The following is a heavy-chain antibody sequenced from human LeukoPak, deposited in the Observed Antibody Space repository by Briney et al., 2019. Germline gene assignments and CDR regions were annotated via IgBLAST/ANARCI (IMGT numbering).Heavy chain of an antibody. Sequence: ASVKVSCKASGYTFTSYGISWVRQAPGQGLEWMGWISAYNGNTNYAQKLQGRVTMTTDTSTSTAYMELRSLRSDDTAVYYCARDSAYSGYDLGFVYWGQGTPVTVSS. V-gene: IGHV1-18*04. J-gene: IGHJ4*02. CDR2: ISAYNGNT. CDR1: GYTFTSYG. CDR3: ARDSAYSGYDLGFVY. D-gene: IGHD5-12*01.